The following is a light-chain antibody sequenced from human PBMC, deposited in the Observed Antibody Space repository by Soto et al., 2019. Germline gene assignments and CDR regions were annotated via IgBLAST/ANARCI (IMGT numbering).Light chain of an antibody. CDR3: SSYTSSNTLEV. J-gene: IGLJ1*01. Sequence: QSVLTQPASVSGSPGQEISISCTGTSSDVGVSNYLSWYQHHPHRAPKLLIFEVSYRPSGVSNRFSGSKSGNTASLTISGLQAEDEADYYCSSYTSSNTLEVFGRGTKVTVL. CDR1: SSDVGVSNY. CDR2: EVS. V-gene: IGLV2-14*01.